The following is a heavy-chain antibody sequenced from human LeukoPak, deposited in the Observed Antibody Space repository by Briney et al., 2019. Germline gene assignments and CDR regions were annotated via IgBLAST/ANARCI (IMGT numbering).Heavy chain of an antibody. V-gene: IGHV3-23*01. CDR2: ISGSATT. J-gene: IGHJ6*03. D-gene: IGHD3-9*01. CDR3: AKDGVEYYDILTGYYPRLYYMDV. Sequence: QPGGSLRLSCAASGFTFSSYAMSWVRQAPGKGLEWVSAISGSATTYYADSVRGRFIISRDNSKNTLYLQMNSLRAEDTAVYYCAKDGVEYYDILTGYYPRLYYMDVWGKGTTVTISS. CDR1: GFTFSSYA.